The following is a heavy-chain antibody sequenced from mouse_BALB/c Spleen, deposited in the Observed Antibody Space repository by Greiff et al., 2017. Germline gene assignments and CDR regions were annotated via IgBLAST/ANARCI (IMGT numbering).Heavy chain of an antibody. CDR2: IWGDGST. Sequence: QVQLKQSGPGLVAPSQSLSITCTVSGFSFTNSGVHWVRQSPGKGLEWLGVIWGDGSTNYNSAFKSRLSISKDNSKSQVFLKMNSLQTDDTARYYCAKPVGGLGAGYWGQGTTLTVSS. V-gene: IGHV2-6-6*01. CDR1: GFSFTNSG. J-gene: IGHJ2*01. CDR3: AKPVGGLGAGY. D-gene: IGHD4-1*01.